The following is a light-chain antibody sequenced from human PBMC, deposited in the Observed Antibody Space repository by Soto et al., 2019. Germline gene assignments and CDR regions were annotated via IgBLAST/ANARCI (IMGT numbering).Light chain of an antibody. J-gene: IGLJ2*01. CDR3: QSYDSSLSGSV. CDR1: SSNIGAGYD. V-gene: IGLV1-40*01. CDR2: GNS. Sequence: QAVVTQPPSVSGAPGQRVTISCTGSSSNIGAGYDVHWYQQFPGTAPKLLIYGNSNRPSGVPDRFSGSKSGTSASLAITGLQAEDEADYYCQSYDSSLSGSVFGGGTKVTVL.